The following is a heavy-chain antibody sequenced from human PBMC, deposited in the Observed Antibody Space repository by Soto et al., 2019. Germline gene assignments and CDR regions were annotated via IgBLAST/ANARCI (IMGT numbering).Heavy chain of an antibody. CDR2: FRSGGDDGTT. Sequence: GGSLRLSCAASGFTFSSYSMSWVRQAPGKGLEWVSGFRSGGDDGTTYYADSVKGRFTISRENSKNTLFLQMDSLRAEDTAIYYCAKKVNSGPGSQYFDYWGQGTLGTVSS. CDR3: AKKVNSGPGSQYFDY. V-gene: IGHV3-23*01. D-gene: IGHD3-10*01. J-gene: IGHJ4*02. CDR1: GFTFSSYS.